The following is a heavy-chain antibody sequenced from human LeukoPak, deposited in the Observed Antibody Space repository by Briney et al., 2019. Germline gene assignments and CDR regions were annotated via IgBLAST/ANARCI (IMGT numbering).Heavy chain of an antibody. D-gene: IGHD3-3*01. V-gene: IGHV4-59*01. CDR1: GGSISSYY. CDR2: IYYSGST. J-gene: IGHJ4*02. Sequence: PSETLSLTCTVSGGSISSYYWSWIRQPPGKGLEWIGYIYYSGSTNYNPSLKSRVTISVDTSKNQFSLKLSSVTAADTAVYYCARDSWSGYSERYFDYWGQGTLVTVPS. CDR3: ARDSWSGYSERYFDY.